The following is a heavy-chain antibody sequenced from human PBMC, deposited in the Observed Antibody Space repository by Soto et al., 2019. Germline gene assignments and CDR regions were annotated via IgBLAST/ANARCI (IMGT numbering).Heavy chain of an antibody. CDR2: FSGSAGGT. J-gene: IGHJ4*02. V-gene: IGHV3-23*01. CDR1: GFNFRSYA. D-gene: IGHD6-19*01. CDR3: AKGYSSGWSEGYLDC. Sequence: GGSQRLSSTSSGFNFRSYAMSWVRQATGKGLEWVSAFSGSAGGTYYADSVKGRFTISRDNSKNTLYLQMNSLRAEDTAVYYCAKGYSSGWSEGYLDCWGQGTPVTVSS.